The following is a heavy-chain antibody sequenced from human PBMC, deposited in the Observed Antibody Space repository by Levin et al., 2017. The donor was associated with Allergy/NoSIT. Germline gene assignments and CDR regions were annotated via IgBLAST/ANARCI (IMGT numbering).Heavy chain of an antibody. J-gene: IGHJ4*02. D-gene: IGHD1-1*01. Sequence: GGSLRLSCAVSGFTVSGSYMSWVRQAPGKGLEWVSLIYSGGNTYYADSVKGRFTISRDTSKNTLSLQMNSLRGEDTAVYYCARDRTTAMTRVGYDYWGQGTLVIVSS. V-gene: IGHV3-66*02. CDR2: IYSGGNT. CDR3: ARDRTTAMTRVGYDY. CDR1: GFTVSGSY.